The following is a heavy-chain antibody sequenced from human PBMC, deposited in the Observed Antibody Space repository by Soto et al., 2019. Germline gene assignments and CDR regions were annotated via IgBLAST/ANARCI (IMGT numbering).Heavy chain of an antibody. J-gene: IGHJ4*02. V-gene: IGHV1-69*01. CDR1: GGTFSRHS. Sequence: QVQMVQSGAEVKKPGSSARVSCKVSGGTFSRHSISWVRQAPGQRLEWMGGIIPIFDATQYAQKFQGRLTITADESTTTFHMDLSGLRPQDTAIYYCARDLTSVRGSWGQGTLVTVS. D-gene: IGHD3-10*01. CDR2: IIPIFDAT. CDR3: ARDLTSVRGS.